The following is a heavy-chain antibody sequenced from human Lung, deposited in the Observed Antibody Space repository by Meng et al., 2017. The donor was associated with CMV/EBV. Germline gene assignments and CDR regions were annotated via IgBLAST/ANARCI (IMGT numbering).Heavy chain of an antibody. Sequence: ESLKISCAASGFTFSCSWMHWVRQAPGKGLVWVSRNNGDGSSTSYTDSVKGRFTIPRDNAKNTLYMQMNSLRAEDTAVCYCARERFLSGYSGYDAGGWFDPWGQGTLVTVSS. CDR2: NNGDGSST. J-gene: IGHJ5*02. CDR1: GFTFSCSW. CDR3: ARERFLSGYSGYDAGGWFDP. V-gene: IGHV3-74*01. D-gene: IGHD5-12*01.